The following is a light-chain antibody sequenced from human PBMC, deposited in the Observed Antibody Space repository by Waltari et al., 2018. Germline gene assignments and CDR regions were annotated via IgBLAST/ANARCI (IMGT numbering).Light chain of an antibody. CDR3: SSYKVNNTWV. J-gene: IGLJ3*02. Sequence: QSALTQPASVSGSPGRSITISCTGTNSDIGTYIYVTWYQKHPDKAPKLIIYDVNKRPSGVSSRFSGSKSGNTASLTISGLQAEDEADYYCSSYKVNNTWVFGGGTYVTVL. CDR1: NSDIGTYIY. CDR2: DVN. V-gene: IGLV2-14*03.